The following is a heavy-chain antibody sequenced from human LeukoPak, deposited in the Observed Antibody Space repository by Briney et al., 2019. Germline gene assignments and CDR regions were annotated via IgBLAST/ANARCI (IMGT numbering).Heavy chain of an antibody. J-gene: IGHJ6*03. V-gene: IGHV3-21*04. CDR1: GFTFSSYS. CDR3: AKSIHLGYCSSTTCPPYYMDV. CDR2: ISSSSSYI. D-gene: IGHD2-2*01. Sequence: PGGSLRLSCAASGFTFSSYSMNWVRQAPGKGLEWVSSISSSSSYIYYADSVKGRFTISRDNSKNTLYLQMNSLRAEDTAVYYCAKSIHLGYCSSTTCPPYYMDVWGKGTTVTISS.